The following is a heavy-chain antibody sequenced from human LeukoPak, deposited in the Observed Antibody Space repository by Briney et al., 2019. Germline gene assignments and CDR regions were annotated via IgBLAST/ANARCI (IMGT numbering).Heavy chain of an antibody. Sequence: GGSLRLSCAASGFTFSSYDMHWARQAPGKGLEWVAVIWYDGSNKYYADSVKGRFTISRDNSKNTLYLQMNSLRAEDTAVYYCAKDGSGGGWKWFDPWGQGTLVTVSS. J-gene: IGHJ5*02. CDR3: AKDGSGGGWKWFDP. CDR1: GFTFSSYD. V-gene: IGHV3-33*06. CDR2: IWYDGSNK. D-gene: IGHD2-15*01.